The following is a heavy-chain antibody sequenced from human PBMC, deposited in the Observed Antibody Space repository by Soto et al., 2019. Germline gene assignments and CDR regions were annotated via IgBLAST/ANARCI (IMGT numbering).Heavy chain of an antibody. CDR1: GFTFDTYG. D-gene: IGHD1-1*01. CDR3: ARVTPGNNLYYFSGLDF. Sequence: GGTLRLSCVASGFTFDTYGIHWVRQAPGKGLQWVALISYEGSNTYYADSVRGRFTISRDNSKNTLYLQMNTLRPEDTGVYYCARVTPGNNLYYFSGLDFWGQGTSVTVSS. J-gene: IGHJ6*02. CDR2: ISYEGSNT. V-gene: IGHV3-30-3*01.